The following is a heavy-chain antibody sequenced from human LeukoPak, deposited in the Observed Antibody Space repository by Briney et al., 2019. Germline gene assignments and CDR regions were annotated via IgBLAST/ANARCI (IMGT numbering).Heavy chain of an antibody. D-gene: IGHD1-26*01. CDR1: GGSFSGYY. V-gene: IGHV4-34*01. CDR3: ARDEYSGSYATGFDI. Sequence: PSETLSLTCAVYGGSFSGYYWSWIRQPPGKGLEWIGEINHSGSTNYNPSLKSRVTISVDKSKNQFSLKLSSVTAADTAVYYCARDEYSGSYATGFDIWGQGTMVTVSS. J-gene: IGHJ3*02. CDR2: INHSGST.